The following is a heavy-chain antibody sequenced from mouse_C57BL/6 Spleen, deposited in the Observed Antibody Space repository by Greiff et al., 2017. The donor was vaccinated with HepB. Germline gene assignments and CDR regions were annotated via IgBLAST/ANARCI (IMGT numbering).Heavy chain of an antibody. Sequence: VQLQQPGTELVKPGASVKLSCKASGYTFTSYWMHWVKQRPGQGLEWIGNINPSNGGTNYNEKFKSKATLTVDKSSSTAYMQLSSLTSEDSAVYDCARAKEGLGRNYFDYWGQGTTLTVSS. CDR2: INPSNGGT. D-gene: IGHD4-1*01. CDR3: ARAKEGLGRNYFDY. V-gene: IGHV1-53*01. CDR1: GYTFTSYW. J-gene: IGHJ2*01.